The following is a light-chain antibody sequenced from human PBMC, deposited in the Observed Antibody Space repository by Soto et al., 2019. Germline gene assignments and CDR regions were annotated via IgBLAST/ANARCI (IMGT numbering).Light chain of an antibody. Sequence: AIQMTQSPSSLSASVGDRVTITCRASQGIRNDLGWYQQKPGKAPQLLIYAASSFQSGVQSRFSGSGSGTDSTLTIASLQPEDFATYYCLQDYNYPSTFGQGTKLEIK. J-gene: IGKJ2*01. CDR2: AAS. CDR3: LQDYNYPST. CDR1: QGIRND. V-gene: IGKV1-6*01.